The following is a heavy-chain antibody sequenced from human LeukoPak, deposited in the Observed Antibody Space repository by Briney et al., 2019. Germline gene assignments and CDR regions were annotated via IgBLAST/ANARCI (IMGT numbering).Heavy chain of an antibody. CDR2: IYYSGGT. V-gene: IGHV4-59*08. CDR3: ASFGDFWHYGMDV. Sequence: SETLSLTCTASGVSISGYYWSWIRQPPGKGLEWIGFIYYSGGTTSTPSLTSGVPISVDTSNNQYFLKRSSVTAADTAVYYCASFGDFWHYGMDVWGQGTTVIVSS. J-gene: IGHJ6*02. D-gene: IGHD3-3*01. CDR1: GVSISGYY.